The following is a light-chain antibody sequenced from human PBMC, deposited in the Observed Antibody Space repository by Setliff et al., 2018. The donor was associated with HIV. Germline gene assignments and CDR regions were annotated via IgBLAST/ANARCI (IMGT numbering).Light chain of an antibody. CDR2: DFT. CDR1: NSDVGGYNY. V-gene: IGLV2-14*03. J-gene: IGLJ1*01. Sequence: QSALAQPASVSAAPGLSITISCTGTNSDVGGYNYVSWYAQEPGKAPKLIMYDFTSRPSGISNRFSGSKSGNTASLTISGLRAEDEGDYFCTSYTSSDTYVFGSGTKVT. CDR3: TSYTSSDTYV.